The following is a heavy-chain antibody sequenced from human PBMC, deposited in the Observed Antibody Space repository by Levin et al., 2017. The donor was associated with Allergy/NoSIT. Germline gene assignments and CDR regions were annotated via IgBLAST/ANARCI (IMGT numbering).Heavy chain of an antibody. CDR1: GFTFSSYW. J-gene: IGHJ4*02. V-gene: IGHV3-7*01. CDR2: IKQDGSEK. Sequence: HTGGSLRLSCAASGFTFSSYWMSWVRQAPGKGLEWVANIKQDGSEKYYVDSVKGRFTISRDNAKNSLYLQMNSLRAEDTAVYYCARDRARGYCSGGSCYSIYWGQGTLVTVSS. CDR3: ARDRARGYCSGGSCYSIY. D-gene: IGHD2-15*01.